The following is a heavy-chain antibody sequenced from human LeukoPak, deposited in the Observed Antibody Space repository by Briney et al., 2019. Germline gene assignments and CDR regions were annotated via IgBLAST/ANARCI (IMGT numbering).Heavy chain of an antibody. J-gene: IGHJ4*02. CDR1: GGSISSYY. CDR3: ATTKQARRYFDY. D-gene: IGHD1-1*01. Sequence: PSETLSLTCTVSGGSISSYYWSWVRQAPGKGLEWVSAISGSGGNTYYADSVRGRFTISRDNSKNTLFLQMNTLRADDTAVYYCATTKQARRYFDYWGQGTLVTVSS. CDR2: ISGSGGNT. V-gene: IGHV3-23*01.